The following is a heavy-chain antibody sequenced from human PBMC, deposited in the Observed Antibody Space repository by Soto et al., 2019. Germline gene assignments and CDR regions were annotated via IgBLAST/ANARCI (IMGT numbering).Heavy chain of an antibody. CDR3: ARLVRDYAVGWLGP. V-gene: IGHV5-51*01. D-gene: IGHD4-17*01. Sequence: GESLKPSCKGTGYTFRNYWGGWVRQMHGKGLEWMGIIYPGDSDTRYSPSFQGQVTISADKSINTAYLQWSGLKASDTAIYYSARLVRDYAVGWLGPWGQGTLVTLSS. CDR1: GYTFRNYW. CDR2: IYPGDSDT. J-gene: IGHJ5*02.